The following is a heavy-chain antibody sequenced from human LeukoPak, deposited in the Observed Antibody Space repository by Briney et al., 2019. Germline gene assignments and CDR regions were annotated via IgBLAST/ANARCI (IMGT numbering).Heavy chain of an antibody. V-gene: IGHV1-18*01. CDR1: AYTFFSYG. Sequence: ASVKVSCKASAYTFFSYGFSGVRQAPGQGLEWMGWISAYNGNTNYAQKLQGRVTMTTDTSTSTAYMELRSLRSDDTAVYYCAIGVYSGSYYPEYYQHWGQGTLVTVSS. CDR3: AIGVYSGSYYPEYYQH. CDR2: ISAYNGNT. D-gene: IGHD1-26*01. J-gene: IGHJ1*01.